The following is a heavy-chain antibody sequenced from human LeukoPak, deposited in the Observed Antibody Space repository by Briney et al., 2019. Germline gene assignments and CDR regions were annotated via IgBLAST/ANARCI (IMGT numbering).Heavy chain of an antibody. CDR2: INPNNGGT. D-gene: IGHD2-15*01. CDR1: GYTFTGYY. V-gene: IGHV1-2*02. Sequence: ASVKVSCRASGYTFTGYYMHWVRQAPEQGLEWMGWINPNNGGTNYAQKFQGRVTMTRDTSISTAYMELTRLRSDDTAVYYCARDAQGYCSGGSCYNFDYWGQGTLVTVSS. J-gene: IGHJ4*02. CDR3: ARDAQGYCSGGSCYNFDY.